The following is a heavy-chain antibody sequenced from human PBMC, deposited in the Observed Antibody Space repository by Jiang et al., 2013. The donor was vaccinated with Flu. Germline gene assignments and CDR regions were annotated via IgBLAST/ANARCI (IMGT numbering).Heavy chain of an antibody. CDR3: ARRDFGVVAPEGWFDP. D-gene: IGHD3-3*01. CDR2: ISYSLDFSGRT. V-gene: IGHV4-39*07. Sequence: PGLVKFSETLSLTCTASGGSISSSGYYWDWVRQPPGKGLEWIGSISYSLDFSGRTYQNPSLKSRVTISLDTSKNQFSLKLTSVTAADTAVYYCARRDFGVVAPEGWFDPWGQGALVTVSS. J-gene: IGHJ5*02. CDR1: GGSISSSGYY.